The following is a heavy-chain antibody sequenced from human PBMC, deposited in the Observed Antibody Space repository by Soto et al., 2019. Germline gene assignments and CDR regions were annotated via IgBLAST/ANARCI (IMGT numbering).Heavy chain of an antibody. V-gene: IGHV4-30-2*01. CDR2: IYHSGST. J-gene: IGHJ5*01. CDR3: ARSPTDENWFDP. D-gene: IGHD4-4*01. CDR1: GGSISSGGYP. Sequence: SETLSLTCAVSGGSISSGGYPWSWIRQPPGKGLEWIGYIYHSGSTYYNPSLKSRVTISVDRSKNQFSLKLSSVTAADTAVYYCARSPTDENWFDPWGQGTLVTVSS.